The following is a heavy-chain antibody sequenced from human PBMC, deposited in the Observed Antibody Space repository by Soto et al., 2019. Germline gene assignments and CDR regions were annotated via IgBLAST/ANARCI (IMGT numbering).Heavy chain of an antibody. Sequence: GGSLRLSCAASGFSFGSSSMNWVRQSPRKGLEWVSSISGTSDYIDYADSVRGRFTISRDNAKNSLYLQMTSLTAEDSAVYFCARDRSYYGSGSYYYFDWWGQGTLVTVSS. CDR1: GFSFGSSS. J-gene: IGHJ4*02. D-gene: IGHD3-10*01. CDR3: ARDRSYYGSGSYYYFDW. V-gene: IGHV3-21*01. CDR2: ISGTSDYI.